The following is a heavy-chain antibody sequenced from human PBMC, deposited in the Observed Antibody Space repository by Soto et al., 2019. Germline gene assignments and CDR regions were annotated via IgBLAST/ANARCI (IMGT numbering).Heavy chain of an antibody. CDR3: AACRTSCSYYYYYGMDV. J-gene: IGHJ6*02. V-gene: IGHV1-69*13. CDR2: IIPIFGTA. CDR1: GGTFSSYA. Sequence: GASVKVSCKASGGTFSSYAISWVRQAPGQGLEWMGGIIPIFGTANYAQKFQGRVTITADESTSTAYMELSSLRSEDTAVYYCAACRTSCSYYYYYGMDVWGQGTTVTVSS. D-gene: IGHD2-2*01.